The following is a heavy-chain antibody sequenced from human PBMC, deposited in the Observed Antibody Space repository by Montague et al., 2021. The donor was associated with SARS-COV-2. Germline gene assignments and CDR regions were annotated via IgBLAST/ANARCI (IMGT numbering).Heavy chain of an antibody. CDR3: AKFPQRNYDILIDDAFDI. Sequence: SLRLSCAASGFTFDDYAMHWVRQAPGKGLEWVSGISWNSGSIGYXDSVKGRFTISRDDAKNSLYLQMNSLRAEDTALYYCAKFPQRNYDILIDDAFDIWGQGTWVT. D-gene: IGHD3-9*01. CDR2: ISWNSGSI. V-gene: IGHV3-9*01. J-gene: IGHJ3*02. CDR1: GFTFDDYA.